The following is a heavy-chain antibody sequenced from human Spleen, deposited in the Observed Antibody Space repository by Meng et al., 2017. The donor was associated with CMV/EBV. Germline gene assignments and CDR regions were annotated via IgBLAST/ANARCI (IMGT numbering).Heavy chain of an antibody. D-gene: IGHD1-7*01. CDR1: GGSISSGGYY. CDR2: IYFSGST. J-gene: IGHJ4*02. Sequence: LRLSCTVSGGSISSGGYYWTWIRQHPGKGLEWIGYIYFSGSTYYNPSLKSRVSISVDTSQNQFSLRLDSLTAADTAVYYCARVGNWNYVGDYWGQGTLVTVSS. V-gene: IGHV4-31*03. CDR3: ARVGNWNYVGDY.